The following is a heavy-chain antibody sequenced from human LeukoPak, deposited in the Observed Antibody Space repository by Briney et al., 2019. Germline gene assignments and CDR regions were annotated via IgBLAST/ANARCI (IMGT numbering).Heavy chain of an antibody. J-gene: IGHJ5*02. CDR2: INHSGST. V-gene: IGHV4-39*07. CDR3: ARARSRYNWFDP. Sequence: SETLSLTCTVSGGSISSSSYYWGWIRQPPGKGLGWIGEINHSGSTNYNPSLKSRVTISVDTSKNQFSLKLSSVTAADTAVYYCARARSRYNWFDPWGQGTLVTVSS. CDR1: GGSISSSSYY. D-gene: IGHD2-15*01.